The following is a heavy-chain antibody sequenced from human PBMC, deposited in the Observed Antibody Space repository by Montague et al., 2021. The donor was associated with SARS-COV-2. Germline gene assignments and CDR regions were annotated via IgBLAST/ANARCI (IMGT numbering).Heavy chain of an antibody. CDR1: GYSISSGYY. J-gene: IGHJ4*02. CDR2: IYHSGST. V-gene: IGHV4-38-2*02. CDR3: ARSQDCSTTSCHFDY. D-gene: IGHD2-2*01. Sequence: SETLSLTCTVSGYSISSGYYWGWIRQPPGKGLEWIGSIYHSGSTYYNPSLKSRVTISVDTSKNQFSLKLSSVTAADTAVYYRARSQDCSTTSCHFDYWGQGTLVTVSS.